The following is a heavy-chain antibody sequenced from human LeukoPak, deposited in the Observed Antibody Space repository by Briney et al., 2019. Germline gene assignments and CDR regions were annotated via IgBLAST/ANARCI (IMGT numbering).Heavy chain of an antibody. V-gene: IGHV3-23*01. J-gene: IGHJ6*04. CDR1: GFTLSSYA. CDR2: IVVSGGST. CDR3: AKERVTMDV. Sequence: GGSLRLSCAASGFTLSSYAKSWVRQAPGEGLEWVSGIVVSGGSTYYADSVKGRFTVSRDNSENTLHLQMNSLRAEDTAVYYCAKERVTMDVWGKGTTVTVSS.